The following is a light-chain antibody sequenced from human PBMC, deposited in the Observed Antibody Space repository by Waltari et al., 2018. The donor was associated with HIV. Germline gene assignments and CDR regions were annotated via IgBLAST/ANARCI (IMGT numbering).Light chain of an antibody. J-gene: IGLJ3*02. CDR2: DVT. V-gene: IGLV2-11*03. CDR1: TSDVGGYNY. Sequence: VTISCTGTTSDVGGYNYVSWYQQHPGKAPRLMIYDVTKRPSGVPDRFSGSKSGNTASLTISGLQAEDETDYYCCSYAGNYRVFGGGTKLTVL. CDR3: CSYAGNYRV.